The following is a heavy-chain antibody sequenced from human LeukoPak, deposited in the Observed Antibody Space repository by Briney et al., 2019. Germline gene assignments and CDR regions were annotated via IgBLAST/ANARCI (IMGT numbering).Heavy chain of an antibody. D-gene: IGHD6-13*01. V-gene: IGHV3-30*18. J-gene: IGHJ4*02. Sequence: GGSLRLSCAASGFTFSSYGMHWVRQAPGKGLEWVAVISYDGSNKYYADSVKGRFTISRDNSKNTLYLQMNSLRAEDTAVYYCAKEHRIAAAGVFDYWGQGTLVTVSS. CDR1: GFTFSSYG. CDR3: AKEHRIAAAGVFDY. CDR2: ISYDGSNK.